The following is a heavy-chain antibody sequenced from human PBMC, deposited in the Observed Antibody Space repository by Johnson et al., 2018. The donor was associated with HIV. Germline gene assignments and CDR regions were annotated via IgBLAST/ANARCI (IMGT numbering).Heavy chain of an antibody. CDR2: INWNGGST. V-gene: IGHV3-20*04. Sequence: EVQLVESGGGVVRPGGSLRLSCAASGFTFDDHGMSWVRQAPGKGLEWVSGINWNGGSTGYADSVTGRFTISRDDSKNTLYLQMNSLIPEDTAVYYCARVRRSGWYDNDAFDIWGQGTMVTVSS. J-gene: IGHJ3*02. CDR3: ARVRRSGWYDNDAFDI. D-gene: IGHD6-19*01. CDR1: GFTFDDHG.